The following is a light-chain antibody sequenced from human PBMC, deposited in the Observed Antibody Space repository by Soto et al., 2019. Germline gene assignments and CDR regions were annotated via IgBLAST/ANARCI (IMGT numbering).Light chain of an antibody. Sequence: QSVLTQSPSASASLGASVKLTCTLCSGHSNYAIAWHQQQPEKGPRYLMKVNSGGSHIKGDGIPDRFSGSSSGAERYLFISSLQSEDEADYYCQTWGTGSAIVVFGGGTQLTVL. CDR2: VNSGGSH. V-gene: IGLV4-69*01. CDR3: QTWGTGSAIVV. CDR1: SGHSNYA. J-gene: IGLJ7*01.